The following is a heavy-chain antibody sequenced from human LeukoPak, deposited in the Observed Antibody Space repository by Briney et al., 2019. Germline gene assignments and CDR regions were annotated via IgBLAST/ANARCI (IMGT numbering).Heavy chain of an antibody. D-gene: IGHD2-8*01. J-gene: IGHJ2*01. CDR3: ARGTNGYPSWYFDL. CDR2: ISSSSSSPI. CDR1: GFTFSSYA. V-gene: IGHV3-48*02. Sequence: GGSLRLSCAASGFTFSSYAMHWVRQAPGKGLEWVSYISSSSSSPIYYADSVRGRFTISRDNAKNSLYLQMNSLRDEDTAVYYCARGTNGYPSWYFDLWGRGTLVTVSS.